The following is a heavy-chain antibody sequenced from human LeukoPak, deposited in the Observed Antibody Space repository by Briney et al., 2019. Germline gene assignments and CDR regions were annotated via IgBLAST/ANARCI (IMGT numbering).Heavy chain of an antibody. Sequence: PSETLSLTCTVSGGSISSSHYSWGFIRQPPGKGLEWIGSIYYSGSTYYNPSLRSRVIISVDTSENQFSLKLRSATAADTAVYYCAILPATDTYYYDNRGYYRPGVHWGQGTLVTVSS. CDR2: IYYSGST. CDR3: AILPATDTYYYDNRGYYRPGVH. J-gene: IGHJ4*02. D-gene: IGHD3-22*01. CDR1: GGSISSSHYS. V-gene: IGHV4-39*07.